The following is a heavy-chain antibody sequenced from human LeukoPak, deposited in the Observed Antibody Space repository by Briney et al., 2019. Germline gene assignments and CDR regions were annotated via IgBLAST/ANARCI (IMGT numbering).Heavy chain of an antibody. CDR3: ARDQMISAAGLDY. J-gene: IGHJ4*02. Sequence: GGSLRLSCTASGFTFSSFAMHWVRQAPGKGLEWVAVILYDGSNKYFADSVKGRFTISRDNSRNTLYLQMNSLRAEDTAVYYCARDQMISAAGLDYWGQGTLVTASS. CDR2: ILYDGSNK. D-gene: IGHD6-13*01. CDR1: GFTFSSFA. V-gene: IGHV3-30-3*01.